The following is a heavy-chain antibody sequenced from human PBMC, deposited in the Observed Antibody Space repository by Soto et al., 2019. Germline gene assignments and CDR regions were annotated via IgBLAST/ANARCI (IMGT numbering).Heavy chain of an antibody. CDR3: ARIHGGLWWLDP. V-gene: IGHV4-59*01. J-gene: IGHJ5*02. CDR1: GDPLSSYY. D-gene: IGHD2-15*01. Sequence: QVQLQESGPGLVKPSETLSLTCTVSGDPLSSYYWSWIRQSPGKGLEWIGYMYYSGTTNFNPSFKSRVNMSVDTSKNQFSLNLTSVTVADTAVYYCARIHGGLWWLDPWGQGTLVTVSS. CDR2: MYYSGTT.